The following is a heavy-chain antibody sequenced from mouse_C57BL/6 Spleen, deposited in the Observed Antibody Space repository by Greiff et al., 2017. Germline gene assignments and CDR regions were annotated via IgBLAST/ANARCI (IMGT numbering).Heavy chain of an antibody. CDR3: ASPITTVVANPYWYFDV. V-gene: IGHV1-26*01. CDR2: INPNNGGT. D-gene: IGHD1-1*01. J-gene: IGHJ1*03. Sequence: EVQLQQSGPELVKPGASVKISCKASGYTFTDYYMNWVKQSHGKSLEWIGDINPNNGGTSYNQKFKGKATLTVDKYSSTAYTELRSLTSEDSAVYYCASPITTVVANPYWYFDVWGTGTTVTVSS. CDR1: GYTFTDYY.